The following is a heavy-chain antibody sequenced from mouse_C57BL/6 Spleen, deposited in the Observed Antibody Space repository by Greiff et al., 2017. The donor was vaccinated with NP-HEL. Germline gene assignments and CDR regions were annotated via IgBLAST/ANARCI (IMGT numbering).Heavy chain of an antibody. Sequence: EVKLMESGAELVRPGASVKLSCTASGFNIKDDYMHWVKQRPEQGLEWIGWIDPENGDTEYASKFQGKATLTADKSSSTAYMQLNSLTSEDSAVYFCARRGTTVVASYYFDYWGQGTTLTVSS. CDR1: GFNIKDDY. J-gene: IGHJ2*01. CDR2: IDPENGDT. CDR3: ARRGTTVVASYYFDY. D-gene: IGHD1-1*01. V-gene: IGHV14-4*01.